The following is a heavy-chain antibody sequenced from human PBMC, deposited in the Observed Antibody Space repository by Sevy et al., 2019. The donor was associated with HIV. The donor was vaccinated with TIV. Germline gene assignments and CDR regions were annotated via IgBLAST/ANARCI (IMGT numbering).Heavy chain of an antibody. Sequence: SETLSLTCTLSGGSFSNYYWNWVRQPPGKGLEWIGYIYNSGSTNYNPSLESRVTMSVDTSKNQFSLKLHSVTAADTAVYFCARVLGIRSGFDYWCQGIPVTVSS. J-gene: IGHJ4*02. CDR3: ARVLGIRSGFDY. CDR2: IYNSGST. V-gene: IGHV4-59*01. D-gene: IGHD3-16*01. CDR1: GGSFSNYY.